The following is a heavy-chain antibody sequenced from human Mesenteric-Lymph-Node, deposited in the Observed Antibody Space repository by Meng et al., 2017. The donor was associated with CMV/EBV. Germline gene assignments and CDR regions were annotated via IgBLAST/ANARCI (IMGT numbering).Heavy chain of an antibody. CDR1: GFTFSDAW. CDR3: TTSPYDDFWSGYYFDY. CDR2: IKSKTDGETT. Sequence: GESLKISCAASGFTFSDAWMSWVRQAPGKGLEWVGRIKSKTDGETTDHAAPVKGRFTISRDDSKNTLYLQMNSLKIADTAVYYCTTSPYDDFWSGYYFDYWGQGTLVTSPQ. J-gene: IGHJ4*02. V-gene: IGHV3-15*01. D-gene: IGHD3-3*01.